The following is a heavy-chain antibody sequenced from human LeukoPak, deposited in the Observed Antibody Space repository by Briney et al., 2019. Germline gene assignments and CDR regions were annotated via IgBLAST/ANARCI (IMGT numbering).Heavy chain of an antibody. D-gene: IGHD6-19*01. CDR1: GGSISSYY. J-gene: IGHJ4*02. CDR2: IYYSGST. V-gene: IGHV4-59*01. Sequence: SSETLSLTCTVSGGSISSYYWSWIRQPPGKGLEWIGYIYYSGSTNYNPSLKSRVTISVDTSMNQFSLKLSSVTAADTAVYYCARTGYSSGWYFDYWGQGTLVTVSS. CDR3: ARTGYSSGWYFDY.